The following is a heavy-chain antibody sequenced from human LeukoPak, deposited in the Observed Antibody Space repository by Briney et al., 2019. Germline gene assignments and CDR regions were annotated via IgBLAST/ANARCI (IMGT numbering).Heavy chain of an antibody. CDR3: ARDSGYYDFWSAYPTRSD. J-gene: IGHJ4*02. D-gene: IGHD3-3*01. CDR2: ISYDGSNK. Sequence: GGSLRLSCAASGFTFSSYAMHWVRQAPGKGLEWVAVISYDGSNKYYADSVKGRFTISRDNSKSTLYLQMHSLRAEDTAVYYCARDSGYYDFWSAYPTRSDGGQGTLVTVSS. CDR1: GFTFSSYA. V-gene: IGHV3-30*04.